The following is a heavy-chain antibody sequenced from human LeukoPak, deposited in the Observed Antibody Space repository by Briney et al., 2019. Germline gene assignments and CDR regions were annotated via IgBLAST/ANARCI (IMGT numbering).Heavy chain of an antibody. Sequence: GGSLRLSCAASGFTFSSYSMNWVRQAPGKGLEWVSYIRSSSRTIYYADSVKGRFTIPRDNAKNSLYLQMNSLRAEDTAVYYCAREPPNCSGGSCYRFDPWGQGTLVTVSS. CDR1: GFTFSSYS. CDR2: IRSSSRTI. J-gene: IGHJ5*02. CDR3: AREPPNCSGGSCYRFDP. D-gene: IGHD2-15*01. V-gene: IGHV3-48*01.